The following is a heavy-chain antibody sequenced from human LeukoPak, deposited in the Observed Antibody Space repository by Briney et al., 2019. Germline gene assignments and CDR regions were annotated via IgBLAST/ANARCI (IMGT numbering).Heavy chain of an antibody. CDR2: INWNGGST. V-gene: IGHV3-20*04. Sequence: PGGSLRLSCAASGFTFDDYGMSWVRQAPGKGLEWVSGINWNGGSTGYADSVKGRFTISRDNAKNSLYLQMNSLRAQDTAVYYCARWTYVAGNWFIDSWGQGTLVTVSS. J-gene: IGHJ4*02. CDR1: GFTFDDYG. CDR3: ARWTYVAGNWFIDS. D-gene: IGHD6-19*01.